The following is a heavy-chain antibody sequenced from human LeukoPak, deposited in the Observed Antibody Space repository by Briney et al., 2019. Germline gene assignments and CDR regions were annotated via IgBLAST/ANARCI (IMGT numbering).Heavy chain of an antibody. CDR3: VRDYSNFVQGD. J-gene: IGHJ4*02. D-gene: IGHD4-11*01. CDR2: IYSGGET. Sequence: SETLSLTCTVSGDSISSSHYYWGWIRQSPGTGLEWIGSIYSGGETHYNPSLNSRVTIFLDTSKNRFSLNLISVTATDTAVYYCVRDYSNFVQGDWGQGTLVTVSS. CDR1: GDSISSSHYY. V-gene: IGHV4-39*02.